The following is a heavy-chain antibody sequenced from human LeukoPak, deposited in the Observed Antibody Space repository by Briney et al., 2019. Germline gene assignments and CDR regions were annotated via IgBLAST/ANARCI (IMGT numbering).Heavy chain of an antibody. D-gene: IGHD3-10*01. V-gene: IGHV1-46*01. J-gene: IGHJ6*03. CDR2: INPSGGST. CDR3: ARDPAGAEGMDV. Sequence: WASVKVSCKASGYTFTSYYMHWVRQAPGRGLEWMGIINPSGGSTSYAQKFQGRVTMTRDMSTSTVYMELSSLRSEDTAVYYCARDPAGAEGMDVWGKGTTVTVSS. CDR1: GYTFTSYY.